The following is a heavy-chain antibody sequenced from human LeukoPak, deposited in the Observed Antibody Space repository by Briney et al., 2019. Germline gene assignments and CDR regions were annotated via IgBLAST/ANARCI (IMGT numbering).Heavy chain of an antibody. D-gene: IGHD5-18*01. J-gene: IGHJ4*02. CDR1: GGSISSYY. CDR3: ARAPPASYSYGLEGHYFDY. V-gene: IGHV4-4*07. Sequence: SETLSLTCTVSGGSISSYYWSWIRQPAGKGLEWIGRIYTSGSTNYNPSLKSRVTISVDTSKNQFSLKLSSVTAADTAVYYCARAPPASYSYGLEGHYFDYWGQGTLVTVSS. CDR2: IYTSGST.